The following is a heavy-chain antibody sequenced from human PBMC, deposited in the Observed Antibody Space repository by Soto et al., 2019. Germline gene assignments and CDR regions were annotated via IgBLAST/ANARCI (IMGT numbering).Heavy chain of an antibody. D-gene: IGHD6-13*01. J-gene: IGHJ4*02. CDR3: ARLQAAPGDNDLPFDY. CDR1: GYSFTSYW. CDR2: IDPSDSYT. Sequence: GESLKISCKGSGYSFTSYWISWVRQMPGKGLEWMGRIDPSDSYTNYSPSFQGHVTISADKSISTAYLQWSSLKASDTAMYYCARLQAAPGDNDLPFDYWGQGTLVTVSS. V-gene: IGHV5-10-1*01.